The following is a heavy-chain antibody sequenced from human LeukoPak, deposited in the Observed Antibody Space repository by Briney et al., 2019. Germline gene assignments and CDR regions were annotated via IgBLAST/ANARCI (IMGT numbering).Heavy chain of an antibody. CDR1: GGSISSYY. D-gene: IGHD6-13*01. J-gene: IGHJ6*03. V-gene: IGHV4-4*09. Sequence: SETLSLTCTASGGSISSYYWSWIRQPPGKGLEWIGYIYTSGSTNYNPSLKSRVTISVDTSKNQFSLKLSSVTAADTAVYYCARRGGIAAAGDGDYYYYYYMDVWGKGTTVTVSS. CDR2: IYTSGST. CDR3: ARRGGIAAAGDGDYYYYYYMDV.